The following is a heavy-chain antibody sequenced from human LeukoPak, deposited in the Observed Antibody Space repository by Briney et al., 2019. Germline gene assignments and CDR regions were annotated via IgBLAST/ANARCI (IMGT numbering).Heavy chain of an antibody. J-gene: IGHJ6*02. D-gene: IGHD2-2*01. Sequence: GGSLRLSCAASGFTVSSNYMSWVRQAPGKGLEWVSVIYSGGSTYYADSVKGRFTISRDNSKNTLYLQMNSLRAEDTAVYYCAREDCSSTSCYRAHYYYYYGMDVWGQGTTVTVSS. CDR3: AREDCSSTSCYRAHYYYYYGMDV. V-gene: IGHV3-53*05. CDR2: IYSGGST. CDR1: GFTVSSNY.